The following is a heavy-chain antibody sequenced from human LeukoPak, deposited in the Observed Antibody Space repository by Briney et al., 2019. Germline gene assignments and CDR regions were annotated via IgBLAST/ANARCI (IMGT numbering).Heavy chain of an antibody. D-gene: IGHD1-26*01. CDR2: IVVGSGNT. J-gene: IGHJ4*02. Sequence: ASVKVSCKASGFTFTSSAMQWVRQARGQRLEWIGWIVVGSGNTNYAQKFQERVTITRDMSTSTAYMELSSLRSEDTAVYYCAAGAIVGATRAFDYWGQGTLVTVSS. CDR1: GFTFTSSA. V-gene: IGHV1-58*02. CDR3: AAGAIVGATRAFDY.